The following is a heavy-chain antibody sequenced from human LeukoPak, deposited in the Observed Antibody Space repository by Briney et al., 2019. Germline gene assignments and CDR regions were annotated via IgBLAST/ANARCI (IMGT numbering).Heavy chain of an antibody. CDR2: ISGSGGSI. V-gene: IGHV3-23*01. D-gene: IGHD6-13*01. CDR1: GFTFSSYA. CDR3: AKSFGYSRSWFDY. J-gene: IGHJ4*02. Sequence: GGSLRLSCAASGFTFSSYAMSWVRQTPGKGLEWVSTISGSGGSIYYADSVKGRFTISRDISKNTLYLQMNSLRAEDTAVYYCAKSFGYSRSWFDYWGQGTPVTVSS.